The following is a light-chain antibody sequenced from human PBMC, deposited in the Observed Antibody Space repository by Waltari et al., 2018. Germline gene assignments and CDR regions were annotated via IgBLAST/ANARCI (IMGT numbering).Light chain of an antibody. Sequence: DIQMTQSPSSLSASVGDKVTITCQASQSISSWLAWYQQKPGKAPKPLIYKASSLESGVPSRFSGSGSVTDFTLTISSLQPEDFATYFCQHYNSAPYNFGQGTKVDIK. CDR3: QHYNSAPYN. CDR2: KAS. V-gene: IGKV1-5*01. CDR1: QSISSW. J-gene: IGKJ2*01.